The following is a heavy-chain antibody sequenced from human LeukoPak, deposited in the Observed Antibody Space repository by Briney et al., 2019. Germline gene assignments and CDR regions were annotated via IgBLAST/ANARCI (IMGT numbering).Heavy chain of an antibody. CDR2: VSGSGSTV. V-gene: IGHV3-48*01. CDR1: GFTFGDLI. Sequence: GGSLRPSCAASGFTFGDLIMNWVRQLPGKRLEWVAYVSGSGSTVYYADSVKGRFTVSRDNGKSSLYLQMNSLRVEDTALYYCVRQFASWGQGTLVTVSS. CDR3: VRQFAS. J-gene: IGHJ4*02.